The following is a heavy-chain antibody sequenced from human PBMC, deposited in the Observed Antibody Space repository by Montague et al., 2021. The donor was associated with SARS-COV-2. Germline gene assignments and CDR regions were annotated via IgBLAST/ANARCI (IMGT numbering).Heavy chain of an antibody. D-gene: IGHD3-22*01. Sequence: SLRLSCAASGFTFSSYAMHWVRQAPGKGLEWVAVISYDGSNKYYADSVKGRFTISRDNSKNTLYLQMNSLRAEDTAVYYCAREMYDYDSSGYQIVDAFDIWGQGKMVTDYS. J-gene: IGHJ3*02. CDR2: ISYDGSNK. CDR3: AREMYDYDSSGYQIVDAFDI. CDR1: GFTFSSYA. V-gene: IGHV3-30-3*01.